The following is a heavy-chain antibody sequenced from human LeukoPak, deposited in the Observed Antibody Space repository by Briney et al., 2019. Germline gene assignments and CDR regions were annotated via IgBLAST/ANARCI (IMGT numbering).Heavy chain of an antibody. J-gene: IGHJ4*02. CDR3: TTDTFGARDS. V-gene: IGHV3-74*01. D-gene: IGHD3-10*01. CDR1: GYTFSRYW. Sequence: GGSLRLSCAASGYTFSRYWMHWVRQGPGKGLVWVSRINEGGSSTSYAESVRGRFTISRDNAKNTLYLQMNSLRAEDAAVYYCTTDTFGARDSWGQGTLVTVSS. CDR2: INEGGSST.